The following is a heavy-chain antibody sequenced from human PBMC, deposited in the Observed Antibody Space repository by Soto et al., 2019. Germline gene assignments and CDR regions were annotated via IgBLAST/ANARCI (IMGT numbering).Heavy chain of an antibody. CDR3: AIDLALMDTAMYPPLDY. V-gene: IGHV3-21*01. Sequence: EVQLVESGGGLVKPGGSQRLSCAASGFTFSSYSMNWVRQAPGKGLEWVSSISSSSSYIYYADSVKGRFTISRDNAKNSLYLQMNSLRAEDTAVYYCAIDLALMDTAMYPPLDYWGQGTLVTVSS. D-gene: IGHD5-18*01. CDR2: ISSSSSYI. CDR1: GFTFSSYS. J-gene: IGHJ4*02.